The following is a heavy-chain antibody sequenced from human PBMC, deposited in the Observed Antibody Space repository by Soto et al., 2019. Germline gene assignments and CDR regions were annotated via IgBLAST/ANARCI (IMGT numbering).Heavy chain of an antibody. CDR2: IIPIFDTT. CDR3: ASPLKWSGYYIAFDY. Sequence: QVQLLQSGAEVKKPGSSVKVSCKASGATFSSFAFSWVRQAPGQGLEWMGVIIPIFDTTSYAQKFQGRVTITADESTRTAYMELNSLTSDDTAVYYCASPLKWSGYYIAFDYWGQGTLVIVSS. D-gene: IGHD3-3*01. J-gene: IGHJ4*02. V-gene: IGHV1-69*01. CDR1: GATFSSFA.